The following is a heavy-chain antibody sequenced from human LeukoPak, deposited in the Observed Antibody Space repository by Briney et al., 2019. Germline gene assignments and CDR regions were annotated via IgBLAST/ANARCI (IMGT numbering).Heavy chain of an antibody. J-gene: IGHJ4*02. CDR3: ARGTRDILTGYYAGSDQ. CDR2: IYAYGAT. Sequence: SETLSLICTVPGGSISTYFWSWIRQPPGKGLEWMGYIYAYGATNYNPSLKSRVTISVDTSKNQFSLNLRSVTAADTAVYYCARGTRDILTGYYAGSDQWGQGTLVTVSS. D-gene: IGHD3-9*01. V-gene: IGHV4-4*08. CDR1: GGSISTYF.